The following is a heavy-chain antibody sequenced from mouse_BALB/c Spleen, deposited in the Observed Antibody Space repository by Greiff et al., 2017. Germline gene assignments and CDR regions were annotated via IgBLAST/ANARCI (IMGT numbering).Heavy chain of an antibody. CDR3: ALYDYDGGFAY. CDR1: GFNIKDTY. V-gene: IGHV14-3*02. D-gene: IGHD2-4*01. J-gene: IGHJ3*01. CDR2: IDPANGNT. Sequence: EVQLVESGAELVKPGASVKLSCTASGFNIKDTYMHWVKQRPEQGLEWIGRIDPANGNTKYDPKFQGKATITADTSSNTAYLQLSSLTSEDTAVYYCALYDYDGGFAYWGQGTLVTVSA.